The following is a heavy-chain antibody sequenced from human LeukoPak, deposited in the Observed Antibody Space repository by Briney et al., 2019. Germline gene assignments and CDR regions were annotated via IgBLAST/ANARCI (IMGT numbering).Heavy chain of an antibody. Sequence: PSETLSLTCAVSGGSISSSNWWSWVRQPPGKGLEWIGEIYHSGSTNYNPSLRSRITISVDTSKNQFSLNLTSVTAADTAVYYCARTTEGGYTYDYFYYYYMDVWGKGTTVTISS. CDR1: GGSISSSNW. CDR3: ARTTEGGYTYDYFYYYYMDV. CDR2: IYHSGST. V-gene: IGHV4-4*02. J-gene: IGHJ6*03. D-gene: IGHD5-18*01.